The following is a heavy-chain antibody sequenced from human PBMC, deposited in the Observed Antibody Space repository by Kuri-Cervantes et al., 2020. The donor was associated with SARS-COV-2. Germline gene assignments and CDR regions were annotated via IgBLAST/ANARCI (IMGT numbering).Heavy chain of an antibody. CDR1: GVSISGTSYY. CDR3: ARHPNSMSGFDP. V-gene: IGHV4-39*01. D-gene: IGHD3-3*02. J-gene: IGHJ5*02. Sequence: SETLSLTCTVSGVSISGTSYYWAWIRQPPGKGLEWIGSINYIGNSYRNPSLRSRVIMSVDTSKNQFSVNINSVTAADTAIYFCARHPNSMSGFDPWGQGTPVTVSS. CDR2: INYIGNS.